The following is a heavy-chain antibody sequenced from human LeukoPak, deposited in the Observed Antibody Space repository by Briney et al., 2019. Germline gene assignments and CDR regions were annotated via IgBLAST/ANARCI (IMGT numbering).Heavy chain of an antibody. V-gene: IGHV3-23*01. Sequence: SGGSLRLSCAASGFSFSTYTMNWVRQAPGEGLEWVSAISGSGGSTYYADSVKGRFTISRDNSKNTLYLQMNSLRAEDTAVYYCAKLSEGSGYWGQGTLVTVSS. D-gene: IGHD3-10*01. CDR3: AKLSEGSGY. CDR2: ISGSGGST. J-gene: IGHJ4*02. CDR1: GFSFSTYT.